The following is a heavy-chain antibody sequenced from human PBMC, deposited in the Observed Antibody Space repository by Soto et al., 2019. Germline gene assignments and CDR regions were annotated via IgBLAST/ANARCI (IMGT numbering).Heavy chain of an antibody. D-gene: IGHD3-10*01. CDR1: GFTFSSFS. CDR3: ARDSGSYLPQKYNWFDP. J-gene: IGHJ5*02. V-gene: IGHV3-21*01. CDR2: ISGSSSYI. Sequence: PGGSLRLSCAASGFTFSSFSMNWVRQAPGKGLEWVSSISGSSSYIYYADSVKGRFTISRDNAKNSLFLQMNSLRAEDTAVYYCARDSGSYLPQKYNWFDPWGQGTLVTVSS.